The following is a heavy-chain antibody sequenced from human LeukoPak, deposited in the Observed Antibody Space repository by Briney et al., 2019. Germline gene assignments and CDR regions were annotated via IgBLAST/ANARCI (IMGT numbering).Heavy chain of an antibody. Sequence: SETLSLTCTVSGGSISSYYWSWIRQPAGKGLEWIGRIYTSGSTNYNPSLKSRVTMSVDTSKNQFSLKLSSVTAADTAVYYCARGGCSGGSCYSSVEYYYYYMDVWGKGTTVTVSS. CDR1: GGSISSYY. CDR2: IYTSGST. CDR3: ARGGCSGGSCYSSVEYYYYYMDV. D-gene: IGHD2-15*01. J-gene: IGHJ6*03. V-gene: IGHV4-4*07.